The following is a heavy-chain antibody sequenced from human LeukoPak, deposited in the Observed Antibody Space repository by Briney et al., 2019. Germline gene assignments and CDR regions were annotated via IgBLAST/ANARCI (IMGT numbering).Heavy chain of an antibody. CDR3: ARGNRRRGYYYDSSGYYLDY. CDR2: IYTSGST. J-gene: IGHJ4*02. CDR1: GGSISSYY. V-gene: IGHV4-4*07. Sequence: PSETLSLTCTDSGGSISSYYWSWIRQPAGKGLEWIGRIYTSGSTNYNPSLKSRVTMSVDTSKNQFSLKLSSVTAADTAVYYCARGNRRRGYYYDSSGYYLDYWGQGTLVTVSS. D-gene: IGHD3-22*01.